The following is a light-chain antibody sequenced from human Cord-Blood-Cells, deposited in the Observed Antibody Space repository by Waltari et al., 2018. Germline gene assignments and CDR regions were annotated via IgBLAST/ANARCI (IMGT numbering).Light chain of an antibody. J-gene: IGKJ5*01. Sequence: DLQLTQSQSFLSASVVARITITCRASQGISSYLAWYQQKPGKAPKLLIYAASTLQSGVPSRFSGSGSGTEFTLTISSLQPEDFETYYCQQLNSYPITFGQGTRLEIK. CDR2: AAS. V-gene: IGKV1-9*01. CDR3: QQLNSYPIT. CDR1: QGISSY.